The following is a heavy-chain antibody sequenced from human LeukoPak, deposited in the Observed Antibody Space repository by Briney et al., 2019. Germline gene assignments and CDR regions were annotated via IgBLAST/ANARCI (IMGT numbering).Heavy chain of an antibody. CDR2: ISFDGSNT. D-gene: IGHD1-26*01. CDR1: GFTFSSYP. CDR3: ARCHGGPTVLYDAFDI. J-gene: IGHJ3*02. V-gene: IGHV3-30*04. Sequence: GRSLRLSCAASGFTFSSYPMHWVRQAPGKGLEWVAVISFDGSNTYYADSVKGRFTISRDNSKKTLYLQVNSLRAEDTAVFYCARCHGGPTVLYDAFDIWGQGTMVTVSS.